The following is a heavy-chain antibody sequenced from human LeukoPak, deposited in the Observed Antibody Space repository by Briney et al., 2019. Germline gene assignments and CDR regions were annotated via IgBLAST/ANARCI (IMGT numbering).Heavy chain of an antibody. V-gene: IGHV3-23*01. Sequence: GGSLRLSCAASGFTFSNYAMSWGRQAPGKGLEWVSDMRGSDGKTDYAEAVKGRFTISRDNSKNKLYLQMNSLRAEDTAVYYCAKDPVVVAATTPYYFDYWGQGTLVTVSS. CDR1: GFTFSNYA. D-gene: IGHD2-15*01. CDR2: MRGSDGKT. CDR3: AKDPVVVAATTPYYFDY. J-gene: IGHJ4*02.